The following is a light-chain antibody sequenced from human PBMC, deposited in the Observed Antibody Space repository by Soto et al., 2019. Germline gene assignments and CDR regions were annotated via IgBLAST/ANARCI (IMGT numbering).Light chain of an antibody. CDR1: TSNIGSNP. Sequence: QSVLTQPPAASGTPGQRVTISCSGSTSNIGSNPVNWYQQLPGAAPKLLIYTINQRPSGVPDRFSGSKSGTSASLAISGLQSEDEADYYCAAWDDSLNGYVFGTGTKAPS. V-gene: IGLV1-44*01. CDR3: AAWDDSLNGYV. J-gene: IGLJ1*01. CDR2: TIN.